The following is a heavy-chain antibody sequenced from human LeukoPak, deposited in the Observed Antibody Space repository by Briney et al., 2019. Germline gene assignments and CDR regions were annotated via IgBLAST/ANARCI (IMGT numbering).Heavy chain of an antibody. J-gene: IGHJ3*02. CDR2: IIPIFGIA. CDR1: GGTFSSYA. V-gene: IGHV1-69*13. CDR3: ARGYTNYYDSSGPKGAFDI. Sequence: GASVKVSCKASGGTFSSYAISWVRQAPGQGLEWMGRIIPIFGIANYAQKFQGRVTITADESTSTAYMELSSLRSEDTAVYYCARGYTNYYDSSGPKGAFDIWGQGTMVTVSS. D-gene: IGHD3-22*01.